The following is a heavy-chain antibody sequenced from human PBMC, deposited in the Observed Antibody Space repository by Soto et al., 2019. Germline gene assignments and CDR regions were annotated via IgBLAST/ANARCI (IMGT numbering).Heavy chain of an antibody. CDR1: GLTISNAW. J-gene: IGHJ3*01. CDR2: IKTNTAVGTA. Sequence: EVQLVDSGGGFIYPGGSLRLSCASSGLTISNAWMNWVRQAPGKGLEWVGRIKTNTAVGTADHAAAVKGRFDVSRDDSKNTLYLQMNSLKNEDTAVYYCTTGSVEGVWGQGTMVTVSS. V-gene: IGHV3-15*07. CDR3: TTGSVEGV. D-gene: IGHD2-15*01.